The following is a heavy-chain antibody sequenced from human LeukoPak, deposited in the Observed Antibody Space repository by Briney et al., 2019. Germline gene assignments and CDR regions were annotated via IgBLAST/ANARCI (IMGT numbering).Heavy chain of an antibody. Sequence: TGGSLRLPCEASGFIFINYAVTWVRQAPGKGLEWVSAISGNGGSTYYADSVKGRFTISRDNSKNTVNLQMNSLRVEDTAVYYCAKDRNWGSGFDYWGQGTLVTVPS. CDR3: AKDRNWGSGFDY. CDR1: GFIFINYA. J-gene: IGHJ4*02. D-gene: IGHD7-27*01. CDR2: ISGNGGST. V-gene: IGHV3-23*01.